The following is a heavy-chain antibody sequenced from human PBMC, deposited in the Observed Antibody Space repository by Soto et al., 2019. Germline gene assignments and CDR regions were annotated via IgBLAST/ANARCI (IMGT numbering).Heavy chain of an antibody. J-gene: IGHJ4*02. CDR3: ARPARECNRPGCAN. CDR2: INQDGSES. V-gene: IGHV3-7*01. Sequence: EVQLVESGGGLVQPGWSLRLSCVVSGLAFSSYCMSWVRQAPGKGLGWVANINQDGSESYYVDSVKGRFTISRDNAKNSLYLQMTSLRAEDTAVYYCARPARECNRPGCANWGQGTLVTVSS. D-gene: IGHD2-2*01. CDR1: GLAFSSYC.